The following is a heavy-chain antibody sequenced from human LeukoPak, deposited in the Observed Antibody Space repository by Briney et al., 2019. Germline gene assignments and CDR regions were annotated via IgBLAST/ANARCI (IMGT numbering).Heavy chain of an antibody. Sequence: GGSLRLSCAASGFTFSSYSMNWVRQAPGKGLEWVSSISSSSSYIYYAGSVKGRFTISRDNAKNSLYLQMNSLRAEDTAVYYCARDRYCSGGSCYSGGLDYWGQGTLVTVSS. CDR3: ARDRYCSGGSCYSGGLDY. V-gene: IGHV3-21*01. CDR1: GFTFSSYS. D-gene: IGHD2-15*01. J-gene: IGHJ4*02. CDR2: ISSSSSYI.